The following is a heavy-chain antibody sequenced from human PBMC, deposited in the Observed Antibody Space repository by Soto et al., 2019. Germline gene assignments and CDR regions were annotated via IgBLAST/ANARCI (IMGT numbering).Heavy chain of an antibody. CDR1: GFTFSSNA. CDR2: ISGSGGST. J-gene: IGHJ4*02. D-gene: IGHD2-21*01. CDR3: ASDYYDDY. V-gene: IGHV3-23*01. Sequence: EVQLLESGGGLVQPGGSLRLSCAASGFTFSSNAMRWVRQAPGKVLEWGSAISGSGGSTYYADYVKGRLTISRDNSKNTLYLQMNILRAEDTAVYYCASDYYDDYWGQGTLVTVSS.